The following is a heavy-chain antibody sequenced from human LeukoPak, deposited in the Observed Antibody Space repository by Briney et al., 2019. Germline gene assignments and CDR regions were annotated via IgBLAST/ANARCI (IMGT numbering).Heavy chain of an antibody. V-gene: IGHV3-64*01. CDR2: ISSNGDST. Sequence: GGSLRLSCVASGFTFSTYAWDWVRQAPGKGLEYVSAISSNGDSTYYANSVKGRFTISRDNSKNTLYLQMDSLRPDDMAVYYCARLEGVTGDAFDIWGQGTMVTVSS. J-gene: IGHJ3*02. D-gene: IGHD3-3*01. CDR3: ARLEGVTGDAFDI. CDR1: GFTFSTYA.